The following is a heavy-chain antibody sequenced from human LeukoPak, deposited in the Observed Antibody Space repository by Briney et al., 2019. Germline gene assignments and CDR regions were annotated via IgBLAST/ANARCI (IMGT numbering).Heavy chain of an antibody. D-gene: IGHD4-23*01. CDR3: VREDYGGNSVFDS. J-gene: IGHJ4*02. Sequence: GGSLRLSCAAPRFTFSIYIMNWVRQAPGKGLEWVSFISSSGNYIYYADSVKGRFTISRDNAKNSLYLQMNSLRAEDTAVYYCVREDYGGNSVFDSWGQGTLVTVSS. CDR1: RFTFSIYI. V-gene: IGHV3-21*01. CDR2: ISSSGNYI.